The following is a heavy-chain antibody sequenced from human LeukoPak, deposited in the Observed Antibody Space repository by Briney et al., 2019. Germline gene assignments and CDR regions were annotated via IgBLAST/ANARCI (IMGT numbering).Heavy chain of an antibody. D-gene: IGHD4-17*01. V-gene: IGHV3-21*01. J-gene: IGHJ4*02. CDR1: GFTFSSYS. Sequence: GGSLRLSCAASGFTFSSYSMNWVRQAPGKGLVWVSSISSSSSYIYYADSVKGQFTISRDNAKNSLYLQMNSLRAEDTAVYYCARAGRNDYGDYADYWGQGTLVTVSS. CDR2: ISSSSSYI. CDR3: ARAGRNDYGDYADY.